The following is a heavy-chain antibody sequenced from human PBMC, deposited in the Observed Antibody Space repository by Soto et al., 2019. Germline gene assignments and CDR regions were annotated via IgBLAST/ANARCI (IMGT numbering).Heavy chain of an antibody. CDR1: GGSISSGGYY. V-gene: IGHV4-31*03. CDR2: IYYSGST. D-gene: IGHD2-2*01. Sequence: QVQLQESGPGLVKPSQTLSLTCTVSGGSISSGGYYWSWIRQHPGKGLEWIGYIYYSGSTYYNPSLKSRVTISVDPSKNQFSLKLSSVTAADTAVYYCARVIPAANPNWFDPWGQGTLVTVSS. J-gene: IGHJ5*02. CDR3: ARVIPAANPNWFDP.